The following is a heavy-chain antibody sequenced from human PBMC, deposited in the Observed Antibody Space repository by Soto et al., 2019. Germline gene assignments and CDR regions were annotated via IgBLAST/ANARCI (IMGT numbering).Heavy chain of an antibody. CDR1: GFTFSSLA. CDR2: TNGDGGGT. Sequence: GGSLRLSCAASGFTFSSLAMSWVRQAPGKGLQLVSMHTNGDGGGTYYADSLKSRFTISRDNYKNTLYMQMNGLRAEETAVYYCSKAAGQHVVAYYFDSWGQGTLVTVSS. J-gene: IGHJ4*02. CDR3: SKAAGQHVVAYYFDS. D-gene: IGHD2-15*01. V-gene: IGHV3-23*01.